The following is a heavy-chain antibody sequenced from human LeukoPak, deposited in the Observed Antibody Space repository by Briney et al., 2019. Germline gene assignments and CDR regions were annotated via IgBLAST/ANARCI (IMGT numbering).Heavy chain of an antibody. CDR2: IYYSGST. D-gene: IGHD3-16*01. CDR3: ARAPATLQFGYYYYYMDV. J-gene: IGHJ6*03. Sequence: SETLSLTCTVSGGSISSYYWSWIRQPPGKGLEWIGYIYYSGSTNYNPSLKSRVTISVDTSKNQFSLKLSSVTAADTAVYYCARAPATLQFGYYYYYMDVWGKGTTVTVSS. V-gene: IGHV4-59*01. CDR1: GGSISSYY.